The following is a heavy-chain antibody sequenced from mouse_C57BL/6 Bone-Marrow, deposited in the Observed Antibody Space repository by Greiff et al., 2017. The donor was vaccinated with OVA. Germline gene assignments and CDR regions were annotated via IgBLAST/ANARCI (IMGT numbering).Heavy chain of an antibody. D-gene: IGHD3-2*02. CDR2: INPYNGDT. J-gene: IGHJ2*01. Sequence: DVKLVESGPELVKPGDSVKISCKASGYSFTGYFMNWVMQSHGKSLEWIGRINPYNGDTFYNQKFKGKATLTVDKSSSTAHMELRSLTSEDSAVYYCARVAAQAFDYWGQGTTLTVSS. V-gene: IGHV1-20*01. CDR3: ARVAAQAFDY. CDR1: GYSFTGYF.